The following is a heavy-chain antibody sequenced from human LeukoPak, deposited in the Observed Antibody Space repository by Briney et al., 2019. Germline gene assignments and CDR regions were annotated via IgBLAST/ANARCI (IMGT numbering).Heavy chain of an antibody. J-gene: IGHJ5*02. V-gene: IGHV1-69*04. D-gene: IGHD6-13*01. CDR3: AREGSSSWYGDWFDP. CDR2: IIPILGIA. Sequence: SVKVSCKASGGTFSSYAISWVRQAPGQGLEWMGRIIPILGIANYAQKFQGRVTITADKSTSTAYMELSSLRSEDTAVYYCAREGSSSWYGDWFDPWGQGTLVTVSS. CDR1: GGTFSSYA.